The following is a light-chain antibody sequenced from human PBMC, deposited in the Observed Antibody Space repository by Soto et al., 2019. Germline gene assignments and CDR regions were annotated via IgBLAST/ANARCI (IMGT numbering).Light chain of an antibody. J-gene: IGLJ1*01. Sequence: QSVLTQPASVSGSPGRSITISCTGTSSDVGAYNSVSWYQQHPGEAPKLVIYDVSSRPSGVSDRFSGSKSGSTASLTISGLQAEDEADYYCCSYTSSVNYVFGTGTKVTVL. CDR3: CSYTSSVNYV. CDR1: SSDVGAYNS. V-gene: IGLV2-14*03. CDR2: DVS.